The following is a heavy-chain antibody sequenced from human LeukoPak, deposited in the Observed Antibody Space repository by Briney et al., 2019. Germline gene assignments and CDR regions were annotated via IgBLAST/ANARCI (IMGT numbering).Heavy chain of an antibody. V-gene: IGHV1-69*13. D-gene: IGHD3-22*01. CDR1: GGTFSSYA. CDR2: IIPIFGTA. CDR3: ARDLAEPYYYDSSGYYVAAFDI. J-gene: IGHJ3*02. Sequence: GAPVKVSCKAPGGTFSSYAISWVRQAPGQGLEWMGGIIPIFGTANYAQKFQGRVTITADESTSTAYMELSSLRSEDTAVYYCARDLAEPYYYDSSGYYVAAFDIWGQGTMVTVSS.